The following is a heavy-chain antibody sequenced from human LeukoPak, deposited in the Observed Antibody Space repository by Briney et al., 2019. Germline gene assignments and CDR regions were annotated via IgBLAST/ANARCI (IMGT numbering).Heavy chain of an antibody. J-gene: IGHJ4*02. D-gene: IGHD1-26*01. CDR1: GDSTSSDRYY. Sequence: PSETLSLTCTISGDSTSSDRYYGGWVRQPPGKGLEWIGNIYHSGSTYYNPSLKSRVTMSVDTSKNQFFLKLNSVTAADTAVYYCARGRPYSGGYHLDYWGQGTLVTVSP. CDR2: IYHSGST. V-gene: IGHV4-39*01. CDR3: ARGRPYSGGYHLDY.